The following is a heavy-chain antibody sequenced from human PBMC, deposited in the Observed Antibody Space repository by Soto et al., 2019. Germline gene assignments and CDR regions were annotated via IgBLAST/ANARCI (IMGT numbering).Heavy chain of an antibody. J-gene: IGHJ6*02. CDR3: ASAAREYYYYGMDV. V-gene: IGHV3-23*01. CDR1: GFTFSSYA. Sequence: GSLRLSCAASGFTFSSYAMSWVRQAPGKGLEWVSAISGSGGSTYYADSVKGRFTISRDNSKNTLYLQMNSLRAEDAAVYYCASAAREYYYYGMDVWGQGTTVTVSS. CDR2: ISGSGGST.